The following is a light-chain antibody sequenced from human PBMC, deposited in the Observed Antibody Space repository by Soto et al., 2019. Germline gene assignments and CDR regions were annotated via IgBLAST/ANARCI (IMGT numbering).Light chain of an antibody. CDR3: QQLKNFPLS. J-gene: IGKJ4*01. CDR1: QSVSIN. Sequence: EIVMTQSPGTLSVSPGERATLSCRASQSVSINLAWYQQKPGQAPRLLIYDASTRATGIPARFSGSGSGTEFTLTISSLQSKDFATYYCQQLKNFPLSFGGGTTVEIK. V-gene: IGKV3D-15*01. CDR2: DAS.